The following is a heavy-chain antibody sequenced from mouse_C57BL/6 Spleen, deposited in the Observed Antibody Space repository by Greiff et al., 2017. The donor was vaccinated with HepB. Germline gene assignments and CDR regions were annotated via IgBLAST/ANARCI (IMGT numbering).Heavy chain of an antibody. V-gene: IGHV1-55*01. CDR2: IYPGSGST. CDR3: ARNRISGSPFAY. D-gene: IGHD1-2*01. J-gene: IGHJ3*01. CDR1: GYTFTSYW. Sequence: QVQLQQPGAELVKPGASVKMSCKASGYTFTSYWITWVKQRPGQGLEGIGDIYPGSGSTNYNEKFKSKATLTVDTSSSTAYMQLSSLTSEDSAVYYCARNRISGSPFAYWGQGTLVTVSA.